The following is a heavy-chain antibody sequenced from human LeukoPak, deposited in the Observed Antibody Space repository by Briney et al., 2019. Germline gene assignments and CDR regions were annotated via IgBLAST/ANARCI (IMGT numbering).Heavy chain of an antibody. CDR1: GFTFRSYA. V-gene: IGHV3-23*01. CDR3: AKDMTTVTTVGYNWFDP. Sequence: PGGSLRLSCAASGFTFRSYAMSWVRQAPGKGLEWVSVISDSGGDTYYGDSVKGRFTISRDNSKNTLYLQMNSLRAEDTAVYYCAKDMTTVTTVGYNWFDPWGQGTLVTVSS. D-gene: IGHD4-11*01. CDR2: ISDSGGDT. J-gene: IGHJ5*02.